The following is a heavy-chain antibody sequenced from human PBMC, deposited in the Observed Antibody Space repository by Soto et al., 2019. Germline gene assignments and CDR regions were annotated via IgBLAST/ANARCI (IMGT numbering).Heavy chain of an antibody. J-gene: IGHJ6*01. CDR2: ISYDGSNK. CDR1: GFTFSSYA. Sequence: QVQLVESGGGVVQPGRSLRLSCAASGFTFSSYAMHWVRQAPGKGLEWVAVISYDGSNKYYADSVKGRFTISRDNSKNTLYLQMNSLRAEDTAVYYCARDPYYYDSSGYYKNYYYYYGMDVW. CDR3: ARDPYYYDSSGYYKNYYYYYGMDV. D-gene: IGHD3-22*01. V-gene: IGHV3-30-3*01.